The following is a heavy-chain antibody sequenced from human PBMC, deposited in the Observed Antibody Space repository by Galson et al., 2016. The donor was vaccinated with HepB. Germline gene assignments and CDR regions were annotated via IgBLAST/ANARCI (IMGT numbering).Heavy chain of an antibody. CDR1: GYTFSAYG. J-gene: IGHJ6*02. V-gene: IGHV1-18*01. Sequence: SVKVSCKASGYTFSAYGINWARQAPGQGPEWMGWISVASGNDVYAHTLQGRVTMTTDTSTNTAYMELRSLTSDDTAVYFFARGAFCTISDCSVQLSYYNKGMDVWGQGTTVIVSS. CDR3: ARGAFCTISDCSVQLSYYNKGMDV. CDR2: ISVASGND. D-gene: IGHD2-8*01.